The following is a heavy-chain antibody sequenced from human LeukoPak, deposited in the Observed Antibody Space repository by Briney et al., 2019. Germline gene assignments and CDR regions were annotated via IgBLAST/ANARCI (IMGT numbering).Heavy chain of an antibody. J-gene: IGHJ4*02. D-gene: IGHD3-16*02. V-gene: IGHV4-34*01. CDR2: INHSGST. Sequence: SETLSLTCAVYGGSFSGYYWSWIRQPPGKGLEWIGEINHSGSTNYNPFLKSRVTISVDTSKNQFSLKPSSVTAADTAVYYCARLFRYYDYVWGSYRKEAHFDYWGQGTLVTVSS. CDR3: ARLFRYYDYVWGSYRKEAHFDY. CDR1: GGSFSGYY.